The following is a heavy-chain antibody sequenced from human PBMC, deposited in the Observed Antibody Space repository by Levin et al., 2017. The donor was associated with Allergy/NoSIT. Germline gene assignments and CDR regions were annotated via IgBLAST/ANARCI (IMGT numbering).Heavy chain of an antibody. CDR3: AKGPYSSSSRGYYFDY. Sequence: PGGSLRLSCAASGFTFTTYALSWVRQAPGKGLEWVSVISASGGSTDYADSVKGRFTISRDNSKNTLYLQMNSLRADDTAVYCCAKGPYSSSSRGYYFDYWGQGTLVTVSS. CDR2: ISASGGST. D-gene: IGHD6-6*01. CDR1: GFTFTTYA. J-gene: IGHJ4*02. V-gene: IGHV3-23*01.